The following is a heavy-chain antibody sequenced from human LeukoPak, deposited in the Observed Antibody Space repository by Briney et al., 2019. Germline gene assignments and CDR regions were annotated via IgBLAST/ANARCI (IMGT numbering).Heavy chain of an antibody. CDR3: ARGQFWRGSEIRV. CDR2: IYYSGST. Sequence: SETLSLTCTVSGGSISSYYWSWIRQPPGKGLEWIGYIYYSGSTNYNPSLKSRVTISVDTSKNQFSLKLSSVTAADTAMYYCARGQFWRGSEIRVWGQGTLVTVSS. J-gene: IGHJ4*02. CDR1: GGSISSYY. D-gene: IGHD1-26*01. V-gene: IGHV4-59*12.